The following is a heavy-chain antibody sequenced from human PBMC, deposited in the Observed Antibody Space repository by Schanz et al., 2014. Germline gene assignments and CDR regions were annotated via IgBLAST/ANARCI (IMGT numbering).Heavy chain of an antibody. D-gene: IGHD3-22*01. V-gene: IGHV3-30*04. CDR1: GFTFNDYA. J-gene: IGHJ6*02. Sequence: QVQLVESGGGVVQPGRSLKLSCAASGFTFNDYAMHWVRQAPGKGREWVAVISYEGSKKYYPDSVQGRFTISRDNSKNTVYLQMNSLRAEDTALYSWARDRGSAVGYQYYGMDVWGQGAAVTVSS. CDR2: ISYEGSKK. CDR3: ARDRGSAVGYQYYGMDV.